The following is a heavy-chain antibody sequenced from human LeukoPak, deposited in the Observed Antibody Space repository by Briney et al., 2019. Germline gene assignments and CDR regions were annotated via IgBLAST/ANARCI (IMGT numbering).Heavy chain of an antibody. J-gene: IGHJ4*02. CDR1: GYTLTSYI. Sequence: ASVKVSCKASGYTLTSYIITWGRQAPGQGLEWMGWISAYNGNTNSAQNLQGRVTMTTDTSTSTAYMELRSLRSDDTAVYYCARGTYFDYWGQGTLVTVSS. CDR2: ISAYNGNT. V-gene: IGHV1-18*01. CDR3: ARGTYFDY.